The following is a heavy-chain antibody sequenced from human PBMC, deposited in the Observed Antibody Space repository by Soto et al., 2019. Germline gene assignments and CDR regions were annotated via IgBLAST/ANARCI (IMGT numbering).Heavy chain of an antibody. J-gene: IGHJ4*02. CDR2: ISYDGGNE. CDR3: ARDMGSHSQFIFEY. D-gene: IGHD3-10*01. Sequence: QVQLVESGGGVVQPGRSLRLSCAASGFNFDVYAMHWVRQAPGKGLEWVAIISYDGGNEYYAEYVKGRFTISRDNSRNTLSLQMNSLRAENTAVYYCARDMGSHSQFIFEYWGQGALVTVSS. CDR1: GFNFDVYA. V-gene: IGHV3-30-3*01.